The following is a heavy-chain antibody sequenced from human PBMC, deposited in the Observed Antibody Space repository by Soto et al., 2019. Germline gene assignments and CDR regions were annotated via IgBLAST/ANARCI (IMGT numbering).Heavy chain of an antibody. Sequence: EVQLVESGGGLVKPGGSLRLSCVGSGFNFNPYNMNWVRHTPGKGLEWVASISTSSSYIYYATSVEGRFTVSRDNAKNSLYLQLNGLCEEDTGVYYCARGLERATSKNWFDSWGQGTQVTVSS. CDR2: ISTSSSYI. CDR3: ARGLERATSKNWFDS. CDR1: GFNFNPYN. V-gene: IGHV3-21*03. J-gene: IGHJ5*01. D-gene: IGHD1-1*01.